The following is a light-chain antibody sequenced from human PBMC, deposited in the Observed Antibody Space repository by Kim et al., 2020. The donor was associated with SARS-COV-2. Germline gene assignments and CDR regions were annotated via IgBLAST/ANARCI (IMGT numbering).Light chain of an antibody. CDR1: QSISTN. CDR3: QQSKSTPLT. CDR2: AAS. Sequence: ASVGDRVTITCRASQSISTNLNWYQQKSGKAPKLLIYAASSLQGGVPSRFSGSGSGTDFTLTISSLQPEDSATYYCQQSKSTPLTFGGGTKVDIK. J-gene: IGKJ4*01. V-gene: IGKV1-39*01.